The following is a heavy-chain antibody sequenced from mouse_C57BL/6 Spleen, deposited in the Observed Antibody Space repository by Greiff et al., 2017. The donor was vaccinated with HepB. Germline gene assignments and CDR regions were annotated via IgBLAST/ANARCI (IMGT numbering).Heavy chain of an antibody. CDR3: ARDYYGSSPPYAMDY. Sequence: DVQLQESGGGLVKPGGSLKLSCAASGFTFSDYGMHWVRQAPEKGLEWVAYISSGSSTIYYADTVKGRFTISRDNAKNTLFLQMTSLRSEDTAMYYWARDYYGSSPPYAMDYWGQGTSVTVSS. CDR2: ISSGSSTI. V-gene: IGHV5-17*01. CDR1: GFTFSDYG. D-gene: IGHD1-1*01. J-gene: IGHJ4*01.